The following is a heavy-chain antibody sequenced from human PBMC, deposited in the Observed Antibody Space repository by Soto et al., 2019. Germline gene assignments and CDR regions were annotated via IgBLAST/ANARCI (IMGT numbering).Heavy chain of an antibody. CDR2: INHSGST. Sequence: QVQLQQWGAGLLKPSETLSLTCRVYGEPFSNYYWTWIRQPPGRGLQWIGDINHSGSTNFNPSLKSRVTMSVDQSKNQFSLKVTSVTAADTAVYYCARGIYGDYPSYFDSWGQGTLVNVSS. CDR1: GEPFSNYY. CDR3: ARGIYGDYPSYFDS. J-gene: IGHJ4*02. D-gene: IGHD4-17*01. V-gene: IGHV4-34*01.